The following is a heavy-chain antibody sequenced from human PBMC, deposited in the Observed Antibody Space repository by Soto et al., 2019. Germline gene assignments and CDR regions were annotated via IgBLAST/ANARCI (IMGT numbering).Heavy chain of an antibody. CDR2: INPSGGST. J-gene: IGHJ6*02. CDR3: ARGPSFYYDFWSGYSYQADYYYYYGMDV. CDR1: GYTFTSYY. D-gene: IGHD3-3*01. V-gene: IGHV1-46*01. Sequence: ASVKVSCKASGYTFTSYYMHWVRQAPGQGLEWMGIINPSGGSTSYAQKFQGRVTMTRDTSTSTVYMELSSLRSEDTAVYYCARGPSFYYDFWSGYSYQADYYYYYGMDVWGQGTLVTVSS.